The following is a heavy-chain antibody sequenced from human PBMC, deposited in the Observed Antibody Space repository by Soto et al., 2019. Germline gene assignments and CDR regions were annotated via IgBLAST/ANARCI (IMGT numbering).Heavy chain of an antibody. Sequence: PGGSLRLSCAASGFTFSSYGMHWVRQAPGKGLEWVAVIWYDGSNKYYADSVKGRFTTSRDNSKNTLYLQMNSLRAEDTAVYYCARDQRAARPGGGAFDIWGQGTMVTVSS. CDR3: ARDQRAARPGGGAFDI. V-gene: IGHV3-33*01. CDR1: GFTFSSYG. CDR2: IWYDGSNK. D-gene: IGHD3-16*01. J-gene: IGHJ3*02.